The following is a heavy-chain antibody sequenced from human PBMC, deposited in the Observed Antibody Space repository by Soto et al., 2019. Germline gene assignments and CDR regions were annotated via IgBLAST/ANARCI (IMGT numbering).Heavy chain of an antibody. D-gene: IGHD3-9*01. Sequence: GGSLRLSCAGSGFTPTTTPLSWVRQPPGKGLEWVTTISGTASRTYYVDSVKGRFFISRDNTKNTVTLQMNNLTVDDTAVYYCATSFRYFDNWGQGTRVTVSS. J-gene: IGHJ4*02. CDR2: ISGTASRT. V-gene: IGHV3-23*01. CDR1: GFTPTTTP. CDR3: ATSFRYFDN.